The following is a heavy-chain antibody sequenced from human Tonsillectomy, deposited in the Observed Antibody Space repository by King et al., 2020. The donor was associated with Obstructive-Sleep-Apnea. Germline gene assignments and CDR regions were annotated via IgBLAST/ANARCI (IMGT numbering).Heavy chain of an antibody. CDR1: GFSFDGYS. CDR2: INWDGSNT. CDR3: EKEKLTRFFDAYGMDV. Sequence: VQLVESGGAVVQPGGSLRLSCAASGFSFDGYSIHWVRQAPGKGLEWVGLINWDGSNTYFADSVKGRFTISRDNSKNSLYLQMNSLRTADSALYYCEKEKLTRFFDAYGMDVWGQGTTVTVSS. J-gene: IGHJ6*02. D-gene: IGHD3-9*01. V-gene: IGHV3-43*01.